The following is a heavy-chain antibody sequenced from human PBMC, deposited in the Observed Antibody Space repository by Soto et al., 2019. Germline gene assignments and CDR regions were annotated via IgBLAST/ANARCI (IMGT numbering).Heavy chain of an antibody. D-gene: IGHD4-17*01. V-gene: IGHV4-59*01. J-gene: IGHJ3*02. Sequence: SETLSLTCTVSGGSISSYYWNWIRQPPGKGLERIGYIFYSGSTNYNPSLKSRVTISVDTSKNQFSLKLSSVTAADTAVYYCARDVYGGNGHDAFDIWGQGTMVTV. CDR1: GGSISSYY. CDR3: ARDVYGGNGHDAFDI. CDR2: IFYSGST.